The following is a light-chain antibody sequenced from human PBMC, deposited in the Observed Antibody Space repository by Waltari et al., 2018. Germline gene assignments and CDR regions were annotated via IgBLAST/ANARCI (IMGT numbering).Light chain of an antibody. CDR3: QQRST. Sequence: EIVLTQSPATLSLSPGEGATLSCRASQSLTSYLAWYQQKPGQAPRLLIYDTSNRATGIPARCSGSGSGTDFTLISNSLEPEDFGVYYCQQRSTFGQGTKLEIK. V-gene: IGKV3-11*01. CDR1: QSLTSY. J-gene: IGKJ2*01. CDR2: DTS.